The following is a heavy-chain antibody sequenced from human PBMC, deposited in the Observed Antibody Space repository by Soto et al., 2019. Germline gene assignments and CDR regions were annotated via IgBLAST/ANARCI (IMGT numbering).Heavy chain of an antibody. CDR3: ARKGYSTFYFPHDY. V-gene: IGHV3-23*01. J-gene: IGHJ4*02. Sequence: EVQLLESGGGLVQPGGSLRLSCAASGFTFSSYAMSWVRQAPGKGLEWVSAISGSGGSTYYADSVKGRFTISRDNSKNTLYLQMNSLRAEDTAVYYCARKGYSTFYFPHDYWGQGTLVTVSS. CDR2: ISGSGGST. D-gene: IGHD6-13*01. CDR1: GFTFSSYA.